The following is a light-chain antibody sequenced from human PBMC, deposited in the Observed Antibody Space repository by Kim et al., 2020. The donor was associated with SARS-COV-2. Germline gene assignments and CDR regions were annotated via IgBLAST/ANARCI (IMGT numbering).Light chain of an antibody. V-gene: IGLV2-14*03. J-gene: IGLJ2*01. CDR1: SSDVGGYNY. CDR2: DVR. Sequence: QSITISCTGTSSDVGGYNYVSWYQQYPGKAPKLMIYDVRNRPSGVSNRFFGSKSANTASLTISGLQAEDEADYYCSSYTSSSTLVFGGGTQLTVL. CDR3: SSYTSSSTLV.